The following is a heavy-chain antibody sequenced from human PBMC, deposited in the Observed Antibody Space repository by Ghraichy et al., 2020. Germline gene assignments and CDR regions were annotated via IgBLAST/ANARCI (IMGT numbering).Heavy chain of an antibody. V-gene: IGHV4-34*01. CDR3: ARQNGYFLVYYFDY. J-gene: IGHJ4*02. CDR2: INHSGST. CDR1: GGSFSGYY. Sequence: SETLSLTCAVYGGSFSGYYWSWIRQPPGKGLEWIGEINHSGSTNYNPSLKSRVTISVDTSKNQFSLKLSSVTAADTAVYYCARQNGYFLVYYFDYWGQGTLVTVSS. D-gene: IGHD3-9*01.